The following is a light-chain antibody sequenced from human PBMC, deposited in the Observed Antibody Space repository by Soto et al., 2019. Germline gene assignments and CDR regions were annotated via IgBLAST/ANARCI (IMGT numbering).Light chain of an antibody. CDR2: DAT. CDR1: HAITSY. CDR3: QQNNNWSPLT. Sequence: EVVLTQSPPTLSLSPGQRTTLXCLASHAITSYLAWYQQRPGQAPRLLMNDATNRAPGVPARFSGSKSGTDFTLTISRLEPEDFAVYYCQQNNNWSPLTFGRGTQVDI. J-gene: IGKJ4*01. V-gene: IGKV3-11*01.